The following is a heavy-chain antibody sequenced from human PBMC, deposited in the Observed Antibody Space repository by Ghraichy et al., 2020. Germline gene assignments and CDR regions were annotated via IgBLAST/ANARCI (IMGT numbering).Heavy chain of an antibody. Sequence: AGSLRLSCAASGFTFSSYAMSWVRQAPGKGLEWVSAISGSGGSTYYADSVKGRFTISRDNSKNTLYLQMNSLRAEDTAVYYCAKVVDRIAVAEHAFDIWGQGTMVTVSS. CDR1: GFTFSSYA. CDR3: AKVVDRIAVAEHAFDI. CDR2: ISGSGGST. V-gene: IGHV3-23*01. D-gene: IGHD6-19*01. J-gene: IGHJ3*02.